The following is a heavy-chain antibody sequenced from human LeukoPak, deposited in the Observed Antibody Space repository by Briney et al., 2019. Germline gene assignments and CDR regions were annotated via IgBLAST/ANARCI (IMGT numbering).Heavy chain of an antibody. D-gene: IGHD6-13*01. CDR1: GVSISSSNSY. Sequence: LSLTCTVSGVSISSSNSYWGWIRQAPGKGLEWVSYISSSGSTIYYADSVKGRFTISRDNAKNSLYLQMNSLRAKDTAVYYCARDLMGIAYRGAFYYWGQGTLVTVSS. J-gene: IGHJ4*02. CDR2: ISSSGSTI. CDR3: ARDLMGIAYRGAFYY. V-gene: IGHV3-11*01.